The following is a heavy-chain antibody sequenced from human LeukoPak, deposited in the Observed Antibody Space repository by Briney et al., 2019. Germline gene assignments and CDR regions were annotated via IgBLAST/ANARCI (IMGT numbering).Heavy chain of an antibody. Sequence: GGSLRLSCAASGFNFFSYSMHWVRQAPGKGLEWVSSISSSSSYIYYADSVKGRFTISRDNAKNSLYLQMNSLRAEDTAVYYCARAESTQFITMIVVDAFDIWGQGTMVTVSS. V-gene: IGHV3-21*01. J-gene: IGHJ3*02. CDR3: ARAESTQFITMIVVDAFDI. CDR1: GFNFFSYS. D-gene: IGHD3-22*01. CDR2: ISSSSSYI.